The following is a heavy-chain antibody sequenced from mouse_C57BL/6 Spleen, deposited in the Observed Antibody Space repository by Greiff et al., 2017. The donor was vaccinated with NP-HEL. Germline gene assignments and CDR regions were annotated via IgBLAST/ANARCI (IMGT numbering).Heavy chain of an antibody. Sequence: VQLQQSVAELVRPGASVKLSCTASGFNIKNTYMHWVKQRPEQGLEWIGRIDPANGNTKYAPKFQGKATITADTSSNTAYLQLSSLTSEDTAIYYCARGTTVAAPGDWYFDVWGTGTTVTVSS. CDR1: GFNIKNTY. CDR2: IDPANGNT. V-gene: IGHV14-3*01. D-gene: IGHD1-1*01. CDR3: ARGTTVAAPGDWYFDV. J-gene: IGHJ1*03.